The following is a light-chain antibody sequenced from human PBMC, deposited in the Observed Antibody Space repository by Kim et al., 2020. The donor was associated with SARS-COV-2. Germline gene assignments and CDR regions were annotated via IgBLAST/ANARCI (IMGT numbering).Light chain of an antibody. V-gene: IGKV3-11*01. Sequence: EIVLTQSPATLSLSPGERGTLSCRASQSVSSYLAWYQQKPGQAPRLLIYDASNRATGIPARFSGSGSGTDFTLTISSLEPEDFAVYYCQQRSNWYTFGQGTKLEI. CDR1: QSVSSY. CDR2: DAS. J-gene: IGKJ2*01. CDR3: QQRSNWYT.